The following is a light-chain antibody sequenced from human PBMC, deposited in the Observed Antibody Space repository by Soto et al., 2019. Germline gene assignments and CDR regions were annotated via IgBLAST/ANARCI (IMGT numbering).Light chain of an antibody. CDR3: QQYGSSPVA. V-gene: IGKV3-20*01. J-gene: IGKJ1*01. CDR1: QSVSSSY. Sequence: EIVLTQSPGTLSLSSGERATLSCRASQSVSSSYLAWYQQKPGQAPRLLIYGASSRATGIPDRFSGSGSGTDLTLTISRLEPEDFAVYYCQQYGSSPVAFGQGTKVEIK. CDR2: GAS.